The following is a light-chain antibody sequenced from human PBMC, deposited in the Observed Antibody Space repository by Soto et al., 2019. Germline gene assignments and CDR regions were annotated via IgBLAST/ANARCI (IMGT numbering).Light chain of an antibody. Sequence: DIQMTQSPSYLSASVGDRVTITCRASKSINSYLNWYQKKPGKDPKLLIYAASSLNSGVPSRFSGSGSEKEFTLTISCLQPEDFATYDCPQSYRTPLTFGRGTKVESK. J-gene: IGKJ4*01. CDR2: AAS. CDR3: PQSYRTPLT. V-gene: IGKV1-39*01. CDR1: KSINSY.